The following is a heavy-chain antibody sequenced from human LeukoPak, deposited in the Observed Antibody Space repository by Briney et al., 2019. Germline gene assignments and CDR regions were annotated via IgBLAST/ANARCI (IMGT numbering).Heavy chain of an antibody. CDR3: AKDGGDPNWFDP. Sequence: GRSLRLSCAASGFTFSSYAMHWVRQAPGKGLEWVANIKQDGSEKYYVDSVKGRFTISRDNAKNSLYLQMNSLRAEDTAVYYCAKDGGDPNWFDPWGQGTLVTVSS. CDR2: IKQDGSEK. V-gene: IGHV3-7*01. J-gene: IGHJ5*02. CDR1: GFTFSSYA. D-gene: IGHD2-21*02.